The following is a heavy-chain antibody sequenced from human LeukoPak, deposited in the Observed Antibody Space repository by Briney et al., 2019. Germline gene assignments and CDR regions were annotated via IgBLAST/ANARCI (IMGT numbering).Heavy chain of an antibody. J-gene: IGHJ4*02. D-gene: IGHD6-13*01. Sequence: ASVKVSCKASGYTFTGYYIHWVRQAPGQGLEWVGWINVNSGGTHSAQKFQGRVTMTRDTSISTAYMELSRLRSDDTAVFYCAESHSSSLDPYYWGQGTLVTVSS. V-gene: IGHV1-2*02. CDR2: INVNSGGT. CDR1: GYTFTGYY. CDR3: AESHSSSLDPYY.